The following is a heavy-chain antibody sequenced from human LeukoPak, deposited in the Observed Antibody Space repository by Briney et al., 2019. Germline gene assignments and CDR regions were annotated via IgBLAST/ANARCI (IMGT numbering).Heavy chain of an antibody. V-gene: IGHV4-30-2*01. CDR2: IYHSGST. J-gene: IGHJ4*02. CDR3: ARTTNTYNWNYVDY. D-gene: IGHD1-20*01. CDR1: GGSISSGGYY. Sequence: SETLSLTCTVSGGSISSGGYYWSWIRQPPGKGLEWIGYIYHSGSTYYNPSLKSRVTISVDRSKNQFSLKLSSVTAADTAVYYCARTTNTYNWNYVDYWGQGTLDTVSS.